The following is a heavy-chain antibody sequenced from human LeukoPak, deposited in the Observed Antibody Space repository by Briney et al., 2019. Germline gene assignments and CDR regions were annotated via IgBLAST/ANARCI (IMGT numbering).Heavy chain of an antibody. D-gene: IGHD6-19*01. CDR1: GFTFSSYA. CDR2: ISGSGGST. J-gene: IGHJ4*02. Sequence: GGSLRLSCAASGFTFSSYAMSWVRQAPGKGLEWVSAISGSGGSTYYADSVKGRFTISRDNSKNTLYLQMNSLRAEDTAVYYCANRFGYSSGWYAFDHWGQGTLVTVSS. CDR3: ANRFGYSSGWYAFDH. V-gene: IGHV3-23*01.